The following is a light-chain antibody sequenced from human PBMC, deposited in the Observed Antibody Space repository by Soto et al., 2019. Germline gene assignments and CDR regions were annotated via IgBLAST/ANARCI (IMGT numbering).Light chain of an antibody. CDR2: DAS. CDR1: QTINNY. CDR3: QQYEDLPT. Sequence: DIQMSQCTSSLSSSVGDIFTITCQASQTINNYLNWYQQKPGRAPMLLTDDASNLEAGVPSRLRGSGSGTDFTFTISRLQPEDRATYYCQQYEDLPTFGQGTLIEV. J-gene: IGKJ5*01. V-gene: IGKV1-33*01.